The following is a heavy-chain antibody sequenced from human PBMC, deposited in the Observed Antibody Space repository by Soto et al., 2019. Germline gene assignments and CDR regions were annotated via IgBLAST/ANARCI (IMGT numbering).Heavy chain of an antibody. J-gene: IGHJ5*02. V-gene: IGHV1-18*01. Sequence: QVQLVQSGTEVKKPGASVRVSCKASGYTFTSFGINWVRQAPGQGLEWMGWITPYNDNTHYAQNLQGRVTMTADTPTSTAYMELTSLTSDDTAVYYCARYSSGSYGGNWFDPWGQGTLVTVSS. CDR2: ITPYNDNT. CDR3: ARYSSGSYGGNWFDP. CDR1: GYTFTSFG. D-gene: IGHD6-19*01.